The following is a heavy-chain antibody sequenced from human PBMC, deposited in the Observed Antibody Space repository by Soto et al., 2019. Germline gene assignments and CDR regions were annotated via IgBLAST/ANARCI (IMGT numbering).Heavy chain of an antibody. V-gene: IGHV4-4*02. CDR1: GGSISSSNW. CDR3: ARGYYDILTGFLWWFDP. J-gene: IGHJ5*02. D-gene: IGHD3-9*01. CDR2: IYHSGST. Sequence: ETLSLTCAVSGGSISSSNWWSWVRQPPGKGLEWIGEIYHSGSTNYNPSLKSRVTISVDKSKNQFSLKLSSVTAADTAVYYCARGYYDILTGFLWWFDPWGQGTLVTVS.